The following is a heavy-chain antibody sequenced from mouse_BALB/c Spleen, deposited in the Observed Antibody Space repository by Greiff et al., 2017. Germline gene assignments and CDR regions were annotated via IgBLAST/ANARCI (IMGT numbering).Heavy chain of an antibody. J-gene: IGHJ2*01. CDR3: ARADGYYFDD. D-gene: IGHD2-3*01. CDR2: ISDGGSYT. V-gene: IGHV5-4*02. Sequence: VQLKESGGGLVKPGGSLKLSCAASGFTFSDYYMYWVRQTPEKRLEWVATISDGGSYTYYPDSVKGRFTISRDNAKNNLYLQMSSLKSEDTAMYYCARADGYYFDDWGQGTTLTVSS. CDR1: GFTFSDYY.